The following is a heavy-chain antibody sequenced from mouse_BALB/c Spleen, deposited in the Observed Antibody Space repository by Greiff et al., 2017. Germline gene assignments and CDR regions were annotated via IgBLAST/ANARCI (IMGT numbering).Heavy chain of an antibody. Sequence: QVQLQQSAAELARPGASVKMSCKASGYTFTSYTMPWVKQRPGPGLEWIGYINPSSGYTEYNQKFKDKTTLTADKSSSTAYMQLSSLTSEDSAVYYCARRGTITTAMDYWGQGTSDTDAS. CDR3: ARRGTITTAMDY. CDR1: GYTFTSYT. CDR2: INPSSGYT. V-gene: IGHV1-4*02. D-gene: IGHD1-2*01. J-gene: IGHJ4*01.